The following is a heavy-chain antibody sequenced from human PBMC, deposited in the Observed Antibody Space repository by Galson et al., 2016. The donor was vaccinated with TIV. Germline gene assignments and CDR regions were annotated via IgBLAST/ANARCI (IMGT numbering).Heavy chain of an antibody. V-gene: IGHV1-69*13. D-gene: IGHD2-2*01. CDR3: ARSPPMYFSSYPFDY. Sequence: SVKVSCKASGGIFRSNAINWVRQAPGQGLEWMGGIIAIFGTANYAQKFQGRVSITADESTSTAYLELTSLRSDDTAVYYCARSPPMYFSSYPFDYGGQGTLVTVSS. CDR1: GGIFRSNA. CDR2: IIAIFGTA. J-gene: IGHJ4*02.